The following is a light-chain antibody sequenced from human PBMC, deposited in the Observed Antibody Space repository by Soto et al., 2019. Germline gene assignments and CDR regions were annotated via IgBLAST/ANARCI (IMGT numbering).Light chain of an antibody. Sequence: DIQMTQSPSSLSASVGDGVAITCRASQTIMTYLNWYQLKPGKPPRLLIYAASSLQSGVPSRFSARGSGTDFTLTISNLQPEDFATYSCQQSYNSPQTFGQGTKV. CDR2: AAS. CDR3: QQSYNSPQT. CDR1: QTIMTY. V-gene: IGKV1-39*01. J-gene: IGKJ1*01.